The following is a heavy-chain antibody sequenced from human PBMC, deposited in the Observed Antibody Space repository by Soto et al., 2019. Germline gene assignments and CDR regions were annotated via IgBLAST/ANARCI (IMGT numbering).Heavy chain of an antibody. CDR2: ISSSSTI. J-gene: IGHJ4*02. Sequence: EVQLVESGGGLVQPGGSLRLSCAASGFTFSSYSMNWVRQAPGKGLEWVSYISSSSTIYYADSVKGRFTISRDNAKNSLYLQMNSLRDEDTAVYYCARGSRGYSYGLFDYWGQGTLLTVSS. D-gene: IGHD5-18*01. CDR1: GFTFSSYS. V-gene: IGHV3-48*02. CDR3: ARGSRGYSYGLFDY.